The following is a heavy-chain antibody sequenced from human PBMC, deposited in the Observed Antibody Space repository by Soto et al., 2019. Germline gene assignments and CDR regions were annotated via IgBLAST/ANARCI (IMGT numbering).Heavy chain of an antibody. Sequence: SVKVSCKASGGTFSSYAISWVRQAPGQGLEWMGGIIPIFGTANYAQKFQGRVTITADESTSTAYMELSSLRSEDTAVYYCAREPYCGGDCYSGWFDPCGQGTLVTVSS. CDR1: GGTFSSYA. CDR2: IIPIFGTA. CDR3: AREPYCGGDCYSGWFDP. V-gene: IGHV1-69*13. J-gene: IGHJ5*02. D-gene: IGHD2-21*02.